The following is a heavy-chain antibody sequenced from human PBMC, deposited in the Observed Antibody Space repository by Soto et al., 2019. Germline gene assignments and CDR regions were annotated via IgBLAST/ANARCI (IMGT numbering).Heavy chain of an antibody. CDR2: VAYDGRSK. J-gene: IGHJ6*02. CDR3: ARDDILVIPGGSYNYGMDV. D-gene: IGHD2-2*01. V-gene: IGHV3-30*04. Sequence: QVQLVESGGGVVQPGRSLRLSCAASGFTLSDYAMHWVRQAPGKGLEWVAVVAYDGRSKYYADSVKGRFTISRDNSRTTVYLQMNSLRDEDTAMYYCARDDILVIPGGSYNYGMDVWGHGTTVTVSS. CDR1: GFTLSDYA.